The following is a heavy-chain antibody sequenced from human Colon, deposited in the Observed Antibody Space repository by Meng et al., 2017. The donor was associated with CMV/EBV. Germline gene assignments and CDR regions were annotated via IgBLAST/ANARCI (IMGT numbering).Heavy chain of an antibody. V-gene: IGHV1-18*01. CDR3: ARDGSGYCTGTSCYEAFDY. D-gene: IGHD2-2*01. J-gene: IGHJ4*02. CDR2: MSTYSGDT. Sequence: CTSYGISWVRQAPGQGPEWMGWMSTYSGDTDYSKKFQGRVIMTRDTSTNTAFLELGSLRSDDTAVYYCARDGSGYCTGTSCYEAFDYWGQGTLVTVSS. CDR1: CTSYG.